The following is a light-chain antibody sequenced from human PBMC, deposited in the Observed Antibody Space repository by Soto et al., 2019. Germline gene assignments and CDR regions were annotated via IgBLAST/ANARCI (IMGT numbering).Light chain of an antibody. V-gene: IGLV2-11*01. CDR3: CAYAGNYVRI. CDR2: DVT. CDR1: SSDVGAYNY. J-gene: IGLJ2*01. Sequence: QSALTQPRLVSGSPGQSGAISYTGTSSDVGAYNYVSWYQQHPGKAPKLMIYDVTKRPSGVPDRFSGSKSGNTASLTISGLQAEDEADYYCCAYAGNYVRIFGAGTKLTVL.